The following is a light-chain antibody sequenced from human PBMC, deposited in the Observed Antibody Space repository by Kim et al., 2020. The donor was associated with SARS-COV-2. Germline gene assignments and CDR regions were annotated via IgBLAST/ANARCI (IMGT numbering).Light chain of an antibody. Sequence: GQSVTISFTGTGSDFGGYNYVSWYQQHPGKAPKLMIYEVSKRPSGVPDRFSGSKSGNTASLTVSGLQAEDEADYYCSSYAGSNNLVFGGGTKLTVL. V-gene: IGLV2-8*01. CDR3: SSYAGSNNLV. J-gene: IGLJ3*02. CDR1: GSDFGGYNY. CDR2: EVS.